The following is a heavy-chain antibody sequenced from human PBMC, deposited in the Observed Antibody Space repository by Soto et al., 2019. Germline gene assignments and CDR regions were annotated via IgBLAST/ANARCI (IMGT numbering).Heavy chain of an antibody. D-gene: IGHD2-15*01. V-gene: IGHV4-30-4*01. CDR2: IYKSTTT. J-gene: IGHJ5*01. CDR1: GDSISTVDYF. Sequence: TLSLTCSVPGDSISTVDYFWAWIRQPPGQALEYIGYIYKSTTTYYNPSFESRVAISLDTSKSQFSLTVTSVTAADTAVYFCARGRYCLTGRCFPNWFDSWGQGTLVTVSS. CDR3: ARGRYCLTGRCFPNWFDS.